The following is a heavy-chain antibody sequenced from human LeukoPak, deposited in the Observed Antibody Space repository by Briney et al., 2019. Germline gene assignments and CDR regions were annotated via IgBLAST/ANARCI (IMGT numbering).Heavy chain of an antibody. CDR2: IDQEGSQK. Sequence: PGGSLRLSCEASRFTFSTYWMTWVRQAPGKGLEWVADIDQEGSQKYYVDSVKGRFTISRDNAKNSLHLQMNSLRAEDTAVYYCARDHNYYGSGSCPSDWGQGTLVTVSS. D-gene: IGHD3-10*01. J-gene: IGHJ4*02. CDR1: RFTFSTYW. CDR3: ARDHNYYGSGSCPSD. V-gene: IGHV3-7*01.